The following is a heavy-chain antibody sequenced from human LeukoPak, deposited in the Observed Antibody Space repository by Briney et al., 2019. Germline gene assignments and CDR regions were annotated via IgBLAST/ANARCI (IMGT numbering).Heavy chain of an antibody. CDR1: GGSISSYY. V-gene: IGHV4-4*07. D-gene: IGHD3-9*01. CDR2: IYTSGST. Sequence: SETLSLTCTVSGGSISSYYWSWIRQPAGKGLEWIGRIYTSGSTNYNPSLKSRVTMSVDTSKNQSSLKLSSVTAADTAVYYCAREVVRYFDWELDSWGQGTLVTVSS. J-gene: IGHJ4*02. CDR3: AREVVRYFDWELDS.